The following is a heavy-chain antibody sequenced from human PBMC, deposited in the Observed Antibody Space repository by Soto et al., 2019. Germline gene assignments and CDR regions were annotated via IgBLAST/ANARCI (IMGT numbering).Heavy chain of an antibody. CDR2: ISAHNGNT. V-gene: IGHV1-18*01. Sequence: QVHLVQSGAEVKKPGASVKVSCKCSGYTFTSYGITWVRQAPGQGLEWMGWISAHNGNTDYAQKLQGRVTVTRDISTSTAYMELSSLRSDDTAVYYCARGRYGDYWGQGALVTVSS. J-gene: IGHJ4*02. D-gene: IGHD1-1*01. CDR1: GYTFTSYG. CDR3: ARGRYGDY.